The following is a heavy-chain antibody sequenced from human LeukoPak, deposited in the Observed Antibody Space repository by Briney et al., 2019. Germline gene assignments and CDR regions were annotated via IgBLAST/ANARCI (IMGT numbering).Heavy chain of an antibody. D-gene: IGHD4-23*01. CDR3: ARVGGPSHYGGETYYMDV. Sequence: GGSLRLSCAGSGFTFSDYYMSWIRQAPGKGLEWLSYISSSGSLIYYADSVKGRFTISRDNAKNSLYLQMNSPRGEDTALYHCARVGGPSHYGGETYYMDVWGKGTTVTISS. J-gene: IGHJ6*03. V-gene: IGHV3-11*01. CDR1: GFTFSDYY. CDR2: ISSSGSLI.